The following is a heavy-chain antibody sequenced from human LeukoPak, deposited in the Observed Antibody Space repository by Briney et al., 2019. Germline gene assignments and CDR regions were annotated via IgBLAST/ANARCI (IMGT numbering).Heavy chain of an antibody. CDR1: GYTFSRHG. CDR3: AKDIHPGLDSGASCCFDY. J-gene: IGHJ4*02. D-gene: IGHD3-22*01. V-gene: IGHV1-18*01. CDR2: VSGYNGNT. Sequence: ASVKVSCKTSGYTFSRHGITWVRQAPGQGLEWMGWVSGYNGNTNYAKNVQGRVTMTTDTPTNTAYMELRSLRSDDTAVYYCAKDIHPGLDSGASCCFDYWGQGTPVTVSS.